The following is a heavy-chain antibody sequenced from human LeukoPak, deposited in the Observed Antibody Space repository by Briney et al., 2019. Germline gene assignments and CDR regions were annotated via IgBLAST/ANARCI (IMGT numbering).Heavy chain of an antibody. V-gene: IGHV3-74*01. CDR3: IRSGGWPGL. D-gene: IGHD6-19*01. CDR1: GFIVSSYW. CDR2: IADDGSDT. Sequence: GRSLRLSCAASGFIVSSYWMHWVRQAPGKGLVWVSRIADDGSDTAYADSVKGRFTISRDDAKNTVYLQMNSLRAEESAMYYCIRSGGWPGLRGQGTLVTVSS. J-gene: IGHJ4*02.